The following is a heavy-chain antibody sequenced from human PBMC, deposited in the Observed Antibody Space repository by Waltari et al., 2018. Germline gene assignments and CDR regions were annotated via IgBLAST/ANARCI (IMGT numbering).Heavy chain of an antibody. CDR1: EYTLSGFS. Sequence: QVQVVQSGAEAMKPGASVKVSCKVSEYTLSGFSIHWVRQPRGKGLEWIGRCDRGDGQTTSARTFVGRVTMTEDTSTATAYMALSSVRSEDTAVYYCHLLGRNIVLARATPSYYSYMDVWGRGTSVTVSS. CDR3: HLLGRNIVLARATPSYYSYMDV. D-gene: IGHD2-15*01. V-gene: IGHV1-24*01. J-gene: IGHJ6*03. CDR2: CDRGDGQT.